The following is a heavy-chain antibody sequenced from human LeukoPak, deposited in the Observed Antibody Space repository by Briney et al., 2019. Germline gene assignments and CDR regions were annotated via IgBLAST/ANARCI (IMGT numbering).Heavy chain of an antibody. D-gene: IGHD2-2*01. V-gene: IGHV3-30*02. J-gene: IGHJ4*02. CDR2: IRYDGSNK. CDR1: GFTFSSYG. CDR3: AKSPGSYCSSTSCPYYFDY. Sequence: GGSLRLSCAASGFTFSSYGMHWVRQAPGKGLEWVAFIRYDGSNKYYADSVKGRFTISRDNSKNTLYLQMNSLRAEDTAVYYCAKSPGSYCSSTSCPYYFDYWGQGTQVTVSS.